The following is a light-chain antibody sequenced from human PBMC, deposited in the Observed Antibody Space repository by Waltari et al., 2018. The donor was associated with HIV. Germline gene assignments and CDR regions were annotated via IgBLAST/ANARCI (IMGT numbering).Light chain of an antibody. CDR1: QRVNTN. V-gene: IGKV3-15*01. Sequence: EIVMTQSPGTLSLYPGERDTLSCRASQRVNTNLAWYQQKVGQAPRLIIYDASTGASGVPPRFSGSGSGTDFTLTISGLHSEDFAVYYCQQYHNWPYTFGQGTTLEIK. J-gene: IGKJ2*01. CDR2: DAS. CDR3: QQYHNWPYT.